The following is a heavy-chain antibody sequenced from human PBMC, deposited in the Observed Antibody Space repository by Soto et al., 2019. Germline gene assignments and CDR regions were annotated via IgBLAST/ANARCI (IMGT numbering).Heavy chain of an antibody. CDR3: ARESGLGWSGLWSYYYYGMDV. CDR2: TGQDGSEK. V-gene: IGHV3-7*01. CDR1: GFAFDDFW. J-gene: IGHJ6*02. D-gene: IGHD3-3*01. Sequence: HPGGSVRLSCVASGFAFDDFWMSWVRQGPGKGLEWVANTGQDGSEKYYVDSVKGRFTISRDNAKNTLYLQMNSLRAEDTAVYYCARESGLGWSGLWSYYYYGMDVWGQGTTVTVSS.